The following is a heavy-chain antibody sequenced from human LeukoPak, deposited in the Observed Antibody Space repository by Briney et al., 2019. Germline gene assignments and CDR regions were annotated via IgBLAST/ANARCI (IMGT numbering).Heavy chain of an antibody. D-gene: IGHD2-21*01. CDR1: GGSISSGGYY. J-gene: IGHJ6*02. Sequence: SQTLSLTCTVSGGSISSGGYYWSWIRQHPGKGLEWIGYIYYSGSTYYNPSLKSRVTISVGTSKNQFSLKLSSVTAADTAVYYCARGLVIPYYYGMDVWGQGTTVTVSS. CDR3: ARGLVIPYYYGMDV. CDR2: IYYSGST. V-gene: IGHV4-31*03.